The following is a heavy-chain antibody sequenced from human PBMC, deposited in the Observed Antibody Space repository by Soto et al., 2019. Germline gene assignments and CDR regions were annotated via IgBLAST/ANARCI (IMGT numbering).Heavy chain of an antibody. CDR1: GFTFSSYG. CDR3: ANWVAGSMVYFDY. Sequence: GGSLRLSCAASGFTFSSYGMHWVRQAPGKGLEWVAVIWCDGSNKYYADSVKGRFTISRDNSKSILYLQMNSLRADGTAVYYCANWVAGSMVYFDYWGLGTLVTVSS. CDR2: IWCDGSNK. D-gene: IGHD2-8*01. J-gene: IGHJ4*02. V-gene: IGHV3-33*06.